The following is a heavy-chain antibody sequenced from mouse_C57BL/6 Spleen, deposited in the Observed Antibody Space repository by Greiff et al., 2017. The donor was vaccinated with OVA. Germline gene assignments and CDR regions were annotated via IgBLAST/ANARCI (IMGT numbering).Heavy chain of an antibody. CDR3: ARDSSGYVYAMDY. V-gene: IGHV1-82*01. J-gene: IGHJ4*01. D-gene: IGHD3-2*02. Sequence: QVQLKESGPELVKPGASVKISCKASGYAFSSSWMNWVKQRPGKGLEWIGRIYPGDGDTNYNGKFKGKATLTADKSSSTAYMQLSSLTSEDSAVYFCARDSSGYVYAMDYWGQGTSVTVSS. CDR2: IYPGDGDT. CDR1: GYAFSSSW.